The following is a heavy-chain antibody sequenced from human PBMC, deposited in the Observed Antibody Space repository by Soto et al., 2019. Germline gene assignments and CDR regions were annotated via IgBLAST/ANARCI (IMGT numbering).Heavy chain of an antibody. J-gene: IGHJ5*02. CDR1: GGSISSSSYY. D-gene: IGHD4-17*01. CDR3: ARHSSMTTVLFDP. CDR2: IYYSGST. V-gene: IGHV4-39*01. Sequence: SETLSLTCTVSGGSISSSSYYWGWIRQPPGKGLEWIGSIYYSGSTYYNPSLKSQVTISVDTSKNQFSLKLSSVTAADTAVYYCARHSSMTTVLFDPWGQGTLVTVSS.